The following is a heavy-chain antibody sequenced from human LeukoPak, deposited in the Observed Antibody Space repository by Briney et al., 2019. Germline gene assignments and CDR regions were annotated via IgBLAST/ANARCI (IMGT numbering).Heavy chain of an antibody. J-gene: IGHJ4*02. CDR1: GYTFTDYF. V-gene: IGHV1-2*02. CDR3: ARDGSLDY. CDR2: INPNSGDT. Sequence: ASVKVSCKASGYTFTDYFMHWVRQAPGQGLEWMGWINPNSGDTNSAQKFQGRVAMTRDTFINTAYMDLSRLRSDDTAVYYCARDGSLDYWGQGTLVTVSS.